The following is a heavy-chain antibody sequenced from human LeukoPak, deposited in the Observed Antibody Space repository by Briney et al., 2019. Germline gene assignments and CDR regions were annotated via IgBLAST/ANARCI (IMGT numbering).Heavy chain of an antibody. D-gene: IGHD3-9*01. Sequence: ASVKLSCNASGYTFTSYDINWVRQATGQGLEWMGWMNPNSGNTGYAQKFQGRVTMTRNTSISTAYMELSSLRSEDTAVYYCARDVRYFDWSYYYYYGMDVWGQGTTVTVSS. CDR2: MNPNSGNT. J-gene: IGHJ6*02. CDR3: ARDVRYFDWSYYYYYGMDV. CDR1: GYTFTSYD. V-gene: IGHV1-8*01.